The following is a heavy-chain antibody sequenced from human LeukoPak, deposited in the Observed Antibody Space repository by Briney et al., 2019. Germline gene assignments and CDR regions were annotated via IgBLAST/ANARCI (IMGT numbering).Heavy chain of an antibody. CDR2: TNPSSGNT. CDR3: TRKNWNRGNWFDS. J-gene: IGHJ5*01. CDR1: GYSFISYD. Sequence: GASVKVSCKASGYSFISYDINWVRQATGQGLEWMGWTNPSSGNTGYAQGFQGRVTMISNTSINTAYMELSGLRSEDTAVYYCTRKNWNRGNWFDSWGQGALVTVAS. D-gene: IGHD1-1*01. V-gene: IGHV1-8*01.